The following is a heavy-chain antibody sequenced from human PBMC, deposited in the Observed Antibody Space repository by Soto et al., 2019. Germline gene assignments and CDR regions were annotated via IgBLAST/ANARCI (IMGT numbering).Heavy chain of an antibody. J-gene: IGHJ6*02. Sequence: QVPLVQSGAGVKKPGSSVKVSCEASGGTFGSYAISWVRQAPGQGLEWMGGIIPIPGTANYAQKFQGRVTIAADETTSTAYMELSSLRSEDTAVYYCARSQGSSTSLEIYYYYYYGMDVWGQGTTVTVSS. CDR3: ARSQGSSTSLEIYYYYYYGMDV. CDR1: GGTFGSYA. D-gene: IGHD2-2*01. V-gene: IGHV1-69*01. CDR2: IIPIPGTA.